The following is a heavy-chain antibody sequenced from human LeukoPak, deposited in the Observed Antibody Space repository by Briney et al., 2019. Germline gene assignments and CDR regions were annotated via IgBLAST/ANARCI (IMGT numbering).Heavy chain of an antibody. CDR3: ASDPKKLHDSSAMGGGY. CDR1: GFTFSSYA. D-gene: IGHD3-22*01. J-gene: IGHJ4*02. V-gene: IGHV3-23*01. Sequence: GGSLRLSCAASGFTFSSYAMSWVRQAPGKGLEWVSAISGSGGSTYYADSVMGRFTISRDNSKNTLYLQMNSLRAEDTAVYYCASDPKKLHDSSAMGGGYWGQGTLVTVSS. CDR2: ISGSGGST.